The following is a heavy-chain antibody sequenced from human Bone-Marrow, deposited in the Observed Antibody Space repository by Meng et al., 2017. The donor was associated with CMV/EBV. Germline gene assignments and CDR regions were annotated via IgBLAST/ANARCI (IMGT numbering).Heavy chain of an antibody. CDR1: GYTFTSYG. D-gene: IGHD3-22*01. Sequence: ASVKVSCKASGYTFTSYGISWVRQAPGQGLEWMGWISAYNGNTNYAQKLQGRVTMTTDTSTSTAYMELRSLRSDDTAVYYCAREGLDGYYYDSSGYSYYYYGMDVSGQGTTVTVSS. J-gene: IGHJ6*02. CDR3: AREGLDGYYYDSSGYSYYYYGMDV. V-gene: IGHV1-18*01. CDR2: ISAYNGNT.